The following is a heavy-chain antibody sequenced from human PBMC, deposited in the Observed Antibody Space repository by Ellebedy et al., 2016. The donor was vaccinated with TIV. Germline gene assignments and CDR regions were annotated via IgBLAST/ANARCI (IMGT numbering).Heavy chain of an antibody. CDR3: ARGSFYDWRVAGY. V-gene: IGHV1-2*02. Sequence: ASVKVSCKASGYTFTGYYMYWVRQAPGQGLEWMGWINPNSGGTNYAQKFQGRVTMNRDTSISTAYMELSRLRSDDTAVYYCARGSFYDWRVAGYWGQGTLVTVSS. CDR2: INPNSGGT. CDR1: GYTFTGYY. J-gene: IGHJ4*02. D-gene: IGHD3-3*01.